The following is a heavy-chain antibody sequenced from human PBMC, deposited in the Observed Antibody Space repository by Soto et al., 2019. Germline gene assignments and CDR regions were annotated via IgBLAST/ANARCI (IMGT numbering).Heavy chain of an antibody. CDR1: GFTFTTYT. CDR2: ISGSGGRP. V-gene: IGHV3-23*01. Sequence: LRLSCAASGFTFTTYTMSWVRQAPGKGLEWVSVISGSGGRPSYADSVQGRFIISRDNPKSTLYLQMNSLRAEDTAVYYCAKEGDYDFWSGYYLGHYYYYMDVWGKGTTVTVSS. D-gene: IGHD3-3*01. CDR3: AKEGDYDFWSGYYLGHYYYYMDV. J-gene: IGHJ6*03.